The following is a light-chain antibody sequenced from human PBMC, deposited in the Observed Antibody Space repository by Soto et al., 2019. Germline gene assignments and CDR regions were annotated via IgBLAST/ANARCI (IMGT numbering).Light chain of an antibody. CDR1: QSVSTY. CDR3: QQYTTSPWT. CDR2: GAS. J-gene: IGKJ1*01. Sequence: EIVMTQSPATRWVSAGERAALCGRASQSVSTYLAWYQQNPGQPPRLLVYGASTRATSFPARFSGSGSGTDFTLTLSRLQPEDFQVYYCQQYTTSPWTFGQGTKVDI. V-gene: IGKV3-15*01.